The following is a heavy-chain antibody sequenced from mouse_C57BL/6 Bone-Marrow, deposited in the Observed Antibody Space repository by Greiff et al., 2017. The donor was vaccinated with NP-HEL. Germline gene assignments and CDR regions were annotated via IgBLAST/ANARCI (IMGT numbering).Heavy chain of an antibody. J-gene: IGHJ4*01. V-gene: IGHV1-63*01. Sequence: VQLQQSGAELVRPGTSVKMSCKASGYTFTNYWIGWAKQRPGHGLEWIGDIYPGGGYTNYNETFKGKATLTADKSSSTAYMQFSSLTSEDSAIYYCARGYGNYGAMDYWGQGTSVTVSS. D-gene: IGHD2-1*01. CDR1: GYTFTNYW. CDR3: ARGYGNYGAMDY. CDR2: IYPGGGYT.